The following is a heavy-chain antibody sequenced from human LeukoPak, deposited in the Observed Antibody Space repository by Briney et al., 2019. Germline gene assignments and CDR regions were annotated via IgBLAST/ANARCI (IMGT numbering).Heavy chain of an antibody. D-gene: IGHD2-21*01. Sequence: SETLSLTCAVYGGSFSGYYWSWIRQPPGKGLEWIGEINHSGSTNYNPSLKSRVTISVDTSKNQFSLKLSSVTAADTAVYYCARHYSYEFDYWGQGTLVTVSS. CDR3: ARHYSYEFDY. CDR2: INHSGST. CDR1: GGSFSGYY. J-gene: IGHJ4*02. V-gene: IGHV4-34*01.